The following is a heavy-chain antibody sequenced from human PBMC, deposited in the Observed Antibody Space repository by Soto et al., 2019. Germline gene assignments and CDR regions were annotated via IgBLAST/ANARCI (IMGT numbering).Heavy chain of an antibody. D-gene: IGHD3-10*01. V-gene: IGHV3-9*01. J-gene: IGHJ6*02. CDR3: AKDKGGVGYYGMDV. Sequence: SLRLSCAASGFTFDDYAMHWVRQAPGKGLEWVSGISWNSGSIGYADSVKGRFTISRDNAKNSLYLQMNSLRAEDTALYYCAKDKGGVGYYGMDVWGQGTTVTVSS. CDR2: ISWNSGSI. CDR1: GFTFDDYA.